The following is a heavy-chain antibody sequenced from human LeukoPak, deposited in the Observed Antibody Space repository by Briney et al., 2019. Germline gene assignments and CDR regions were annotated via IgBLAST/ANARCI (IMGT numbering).Heavy chain of an antibody. V-gene: IGHV3-30-3*01. CDR2: ISYDGSNK. Sequence: GGSLRLSCAASGFTFSSYAMHWVRQAPGKGLEWVAVISYDGSNKYYADSVKGRFTISRDNSKNTLYLQMNSLRAEDTAVYYCARDLRGYCSSTSCYVPDYWGQGTLVTVSS. D-gene: IGHD2-2*01. J-gene: IGHJ4*02. CDR1: GFTFSSYA. CDR3: ARDLRGYCSSTSCYVPDY.